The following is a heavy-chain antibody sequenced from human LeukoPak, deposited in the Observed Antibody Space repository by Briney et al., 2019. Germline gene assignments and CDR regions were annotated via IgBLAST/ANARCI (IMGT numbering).Heavy chain of an antibody. J-gene: IGHJ4*02. Sequence: ASVKVSCKASGYTFTGYYMYWVRQAPGQGLEWMGWINPNSGGTNYAQKFQGRVTMTRDTSISTAYMELSRLRSDDTAVYYCARYRPPGIAVAGRSPHFDYWGQGTLVTVSS. CDR2: INPNSGGT. CDR3: ARYRPPGIAVAGRSPHFDY. CDR1: GYTFTGYY. D-gene: IGHD6-19*01. V-gene: IGHV1-2*02.